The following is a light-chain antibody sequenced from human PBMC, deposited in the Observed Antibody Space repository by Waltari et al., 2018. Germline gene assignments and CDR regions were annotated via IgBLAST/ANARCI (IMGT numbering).Light chain of an antibody. CDR2: WAA. CDR1: QTVMYLSNTKDY. J-gene: IGKJ5*01. Sequence: DIVMTQSPDSLAVSLGERATINCRSSQTVMYLSNTKDYLAWHQQKPGQHPKLLIYWAATRESGVPDRFSGSGSATNFTLTINSLQAEDVAVYWCQQYITSPVTFGQGTRLEIK. V-gene: IGKV4-1*01. CDR3: QQYITSPVT.